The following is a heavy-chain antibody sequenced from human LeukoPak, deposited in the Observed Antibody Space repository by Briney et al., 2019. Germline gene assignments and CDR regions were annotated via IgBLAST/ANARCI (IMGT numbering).Heavy chain of an antibody. V-gene: IGHV3-21*01. D-gene: IGHD6-19*01. CDR3: ARSVQWLTSPWDY. CDR1: GFTFSSYS. Sequence: GGSLRLSCAASGFTFSSYSMNWVRQAPGKGLEWVSSISTSSSYIYYADSVKGRITISRDNAKNSLYLQMNSLRAEDTAVYYCARSVQWLTSPWDYWGQGTLVTVSS. CDR2: ISTSSSYI. J-gene: IGHJ4*02.